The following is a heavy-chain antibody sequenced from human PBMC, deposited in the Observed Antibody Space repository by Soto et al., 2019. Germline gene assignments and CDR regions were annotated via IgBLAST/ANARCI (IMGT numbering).Heavy chain of an antibody. V-gene: IGHV1-8*01. CDR2: MNPYNGNT. CDR1: GYTFTSYD. D-gene: IGHD2-21*01. CDR3: ARGGRFRLLWPFDP. Sequence: GASVKVSCKASGYTFTSYDINWVRQAPGQGLEWMGWMNPYNGNTGYAQDFQGRVTMTRNTSINTAYMELSSLRSDDTAIYYCARGGRFRLLWPFDPWGQGTLVTVSS. J-gene: IGHJ5*02.